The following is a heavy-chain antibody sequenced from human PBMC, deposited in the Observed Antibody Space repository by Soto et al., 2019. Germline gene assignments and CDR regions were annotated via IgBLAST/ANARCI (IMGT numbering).Heavy chain of an antibody. CDR3: ARDTGSGSYYKENY. J-gene: IGHJ4*02. CDR1: GGTFSSHT. V-gene: IGHV1-69*04. CDR2: IIPILGIA. Sequence: ASGKVSCKASGGTFSSHTISWVRQAPGQGLEWMGRIIPILGIANYAQKFQGRVTITVDKSTSTAYMELSSLRSEDTAVYYCARDTGSGSYYKENYWGQGTLVTVSS. D-gene: IGHD3-10*01.